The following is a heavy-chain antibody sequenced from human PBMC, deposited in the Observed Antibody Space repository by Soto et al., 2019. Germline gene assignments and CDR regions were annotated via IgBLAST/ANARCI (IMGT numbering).Heavy chain of an antibody. CDR1: GGTFSSYE. Sequence: GASVKVSCKASGGTFSSYEISWVRQAPGQGLEWMGGIIPIFGTANYAQKFQGRVTITADESTRTAYMELSSLRSEDTAVYYCAREGYEVGATAEAYYFDYWGQGTLVTVSS. V-gene: IGHV1-69*13. D-gene: IGHD1-26*01. J-gene: IGHJ4*02. CDR2: IIPIFGTA. CDR3: AREGYEVGATAEAYYFDY.